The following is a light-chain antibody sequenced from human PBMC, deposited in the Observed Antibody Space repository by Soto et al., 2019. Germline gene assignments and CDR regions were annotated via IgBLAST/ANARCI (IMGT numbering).Light chain of an antibody. V-gene: IGLV2-14*01. CDR2: EVS. Sequence: QSALTQPASVSGSPGQSITISCTGTSSDVGGYNYGSWYQQHPGKAPKLMIYEVSNRPSGVSNRFSGSKSGNTTSLTISGLQAEDEADFYCSPYTSTSTWVFGGGTKLTVL. CDR3: SPYTSTSTWV. CDR1: SSDVGGYNY. J-gene: IGLJ3*02.